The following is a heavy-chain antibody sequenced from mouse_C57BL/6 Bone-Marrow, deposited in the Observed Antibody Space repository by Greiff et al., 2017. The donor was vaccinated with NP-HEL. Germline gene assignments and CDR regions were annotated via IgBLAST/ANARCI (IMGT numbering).Heavy chain of an antibody. Sequence: HVQLQQPGAELVKPGASVKLSCKASGYTFTSYWMQWVKQRPGQGLEWIGEIDPSDSYTNYNQKFKGKATLTVDTSSSTAYMQLSSLTSEDSAVYYCARGEARFAYWGQGTLVTVSA. CDR1: GYTFTSYW. CDR2: IDPSDSYT. V-gene: IGHV1-50*01. CDR3: ARGEARFAY. J-gene: IGHJ3*01.